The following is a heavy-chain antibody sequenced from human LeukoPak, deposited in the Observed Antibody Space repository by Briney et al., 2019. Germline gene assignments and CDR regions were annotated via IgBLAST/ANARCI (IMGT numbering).Heavy chain of an antibody. CDR2: IYYSGST. Sequence: PSETLSLTCIVSGGSIGSYYWSWIRQPPGKGLEWIGHIYYSGSTDYNPSLRSRVTISVDTSKNQFSLRLSSVTAADTAVYYCARDRSDGSGYYGYYFDYWGQGTLVTVSS. CDR1: GGSIGSYY. V-gene: IGHV4-59*01. D-gene: IGHD3-22*01. CDR3: ARDRSDGSGYYGYYFDY. J-gene: IGHJ4*02.